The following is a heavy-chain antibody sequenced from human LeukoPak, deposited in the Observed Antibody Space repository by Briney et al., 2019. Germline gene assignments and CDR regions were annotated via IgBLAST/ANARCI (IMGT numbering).Heavy chain of an antibody. CDR3: ARVKYYYDSSGYHDY. CDR2: INSDGSST. D-gene: IGHD3-22*01. V-gene: IGHV3-74*01. Sequence: GGSLRLSCAASGFTFSSYWMHWVRQAPGKGLVWVSRINSDGSSTSYADSVKGRFTISRDNAKNSLYLQMNSLRAEDTAVYYCARVKYYYDSSGYHDYWGQGTLVTVSS. J-gene: IGHJ4*02. CDR1: GFTFSSYW.